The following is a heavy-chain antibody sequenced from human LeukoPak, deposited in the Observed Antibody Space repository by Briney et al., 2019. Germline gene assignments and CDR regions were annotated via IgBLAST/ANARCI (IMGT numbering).Heavy chain of an antibody. CDR3: AKDRYNWDDPFDY. V-gene: IGHV3-7*03. CDR1: GFTFSSYW. Sequence: GGSLRLSCAASGFTFSSYWMNWARQAPGKGLEWVASINHNGNVNYYVDSVKGRFTISRDNAKNSLYLQMSNLRAEDTAVYYCAKDRYNWDDPFDYWGQGTLVTVSS. J-gene: IGHJ4*02. D-gene: IGHD1-1*01. CDR2: INHNGNVN.